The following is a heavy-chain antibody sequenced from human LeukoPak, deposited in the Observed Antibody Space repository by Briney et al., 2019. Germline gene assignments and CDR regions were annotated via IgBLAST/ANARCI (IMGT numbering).Heavy chain of an antibody. CDR1: GGSISSSSYY. CDR3: ARPGGSGSYNWFDP. Sequence: SETLSLTCTVSGGSISSSSYYWGWIRQPPGKGLEWIGEINHSGSTNYNPSLKSRVTISVDTSKNQFSLKLSSVTAADTAMYYCARPGGSGSYNWFDPWGQGTLVTVSS. V-gene: IGHV4-39*07. D-gene: IGHD3-10*01. J-gene: IGHJ5*02. CDR2: INHSGST.